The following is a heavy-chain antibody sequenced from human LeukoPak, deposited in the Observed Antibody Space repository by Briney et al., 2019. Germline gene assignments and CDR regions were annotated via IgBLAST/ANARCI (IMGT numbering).Heavy chain of an antibody. Sequence: GGSLRLSCAASGLSFSTYWMSWVRQAPGNGLEWVANIRPDGSEKYSVDSVKGRFTISTDNAKNSPYPQMNSLRAEDTAVYYCARVRYSSQGDYWGQGTLVTVSS. J-gene: IGHJ4*02. CDR1: GLSFSTYW. D-gene: IGHD6-13*01. CDR3: ARVRYSSQGDY. CDR2: IRPDGSEK. V-gene: IGHV3-7*01.